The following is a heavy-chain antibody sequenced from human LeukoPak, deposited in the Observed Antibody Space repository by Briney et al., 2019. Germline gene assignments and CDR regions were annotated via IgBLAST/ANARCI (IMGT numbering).Heavy chain of an antibody. J-gene: IGHJ4*02. V-gene: IGHV3-23*01. CDR3: AKARARGTMVRGVIPDY. CDR1: GFTFSSYA. CDR2: ISGSGGST. D-gene: IGHD3-10*01. Sequence: PGGSLRLSCAASGFTFSSYAMSWVRQAPGKGLEWVSAISGSGGSTYYADSVKGRFTISRDNSKNTLYLQMNSLRAEDTAVYYCAKARARGTMVRGVIPDYWGQGTLVTVSS.